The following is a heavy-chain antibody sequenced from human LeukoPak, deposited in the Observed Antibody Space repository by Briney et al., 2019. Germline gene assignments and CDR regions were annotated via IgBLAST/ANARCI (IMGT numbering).Heavy chain of an antibody. J-gene: IGHJ4*02. CDR2: IYPRDGST. Sequence: ASVTVSFTASGYTFTSNYIHWVRQAPGQGLEWMGMIYPRDGSTSYAQKFQGRVTVTRDTSTSTVHMELSGLRSEDTAVYYCARDQEGFDYWGQGTLVTVSS. V-gene: IGHV1-46*01. CDR3: ARDQEGFDY. CDR1: GYTFTSNY.